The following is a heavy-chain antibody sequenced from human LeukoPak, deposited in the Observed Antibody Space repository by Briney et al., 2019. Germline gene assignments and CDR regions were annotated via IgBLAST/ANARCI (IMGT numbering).Heavy chain of an antibody. V-gene: IGHV3-53*05. J-gene: IGHJ3*02. CDR2: IYSDGST. D-gene: IGHD3-22*01. Sequence: GGSLRLSCAASGLTVRNNYMSWVRQSPGKGLEWVSVIYSDGSTYYEDSVKGRFTISRDTSKNTLSLQMSSLRSEDTAVYYCARGRTMIVVRDAFDIWGQGTMVTVSS. CDR1: GLTVRNNY. CDR3: ARGRTMIVVRDAFDI.